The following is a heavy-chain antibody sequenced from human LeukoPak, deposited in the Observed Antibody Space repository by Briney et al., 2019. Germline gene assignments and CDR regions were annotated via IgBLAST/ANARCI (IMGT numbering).Heavy chain of an antibody. CDR2: IRYDGSNE. D-gene: IGHD5-12*01. Sequence: GGSLRLSCATSGFTFSSNGLHWVRQAPGKGLEWVAFIRYDGSNEYYADSVKGRFTISRDNSKNTLYLQMNSLRTEDTAVYYCAKTGYSGSAYGTWYFGYWGQGTLVTVSS. J-gene: IGHJ4*02. CDR1: GFTFSSNG. V-gene: IGHV3-30*02. CDR3: AKTGYSGSAYGTWYFGY.